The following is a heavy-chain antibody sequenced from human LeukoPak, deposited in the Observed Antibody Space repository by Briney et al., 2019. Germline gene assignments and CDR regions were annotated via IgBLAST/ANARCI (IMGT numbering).Heavy chain of an antibody. CDR3: ARGGGTTTVVTPQI. CDR2: IIPIFGTA. CDR1: GYTFTNYY. J-gene: IGHJ4*02. Sequence: SVKVSCKASGYTFTNYYMHWVRQAPGQGLEWMGGIIPIFGTANYAQKFQGRVTTTADESTSTAYMELSSLRSEDTAVYYCARGGGTTTVVTPQIWGQGTLVTVSS. D-gene: IGHD4-23*01. V-gene: IGHV1-69*13.